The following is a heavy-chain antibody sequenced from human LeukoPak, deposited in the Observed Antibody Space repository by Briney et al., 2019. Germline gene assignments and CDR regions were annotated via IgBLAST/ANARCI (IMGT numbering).Heavy chain of an antibody. V-gene: IGHV3-74*01. Sequence: PGGSLRLSCAASGFTFSSYWMHWVRQAPGKGLVWVSRINGDGSTTSYADSVKGRFTISRDNAKNTLYLQMNSLRAEDTAVYYCARGFSQHVVVVTAIGDYWGQGTLGSVSS. CDR2: INGDGSTT. D-gene: IGHD2-21*02. CDR1: GFTFSSYW. J-gene: IGHJ4*02. CDR3: ARGFSQHVVVVTAIGDY.